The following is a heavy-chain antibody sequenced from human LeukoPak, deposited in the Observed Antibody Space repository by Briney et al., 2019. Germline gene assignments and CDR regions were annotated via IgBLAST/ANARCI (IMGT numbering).Heavy chain of an antibody. V-gene: IGHV4-4*07. J-gene: IGHJ3*02. CDR2: TYISGSGSA. CDR1: GGSISSYY. CDR3: ATRGDYSDTSGNSYDALDI. D-gene: IGHD3-22*01. Sequence: PSETLSLTCTVSGGSISSYYWSWIRQPAGKGLEWIGRTYISGSGSADYNPSLKSRVTVSADPSKTQFSLKLTSVTAADTAVYYCATRGDYSDTSGNSYDALDIWGQGTMVTVSS.